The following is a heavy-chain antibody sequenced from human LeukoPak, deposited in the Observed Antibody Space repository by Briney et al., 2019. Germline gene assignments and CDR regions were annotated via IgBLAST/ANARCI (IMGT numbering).Heavy chain of an antibody. J-gene: IGHJ4*02. Sequence: PSETLSLTCSVSPGSISRFYWSWIRQAPGKEPEWIGYIFHIGNTNYNPSLRGRVTISIDTSKNEFSLDLTSATAADTAVYYCAGTVTTHFAYWGQGALVTVSS. CDR2: IFHIGNT. V-gene: IGHV4-59*08. D-gene: IGHD4-17*01. CDR3: AGTVTTHFAY. CDR1: PGSISRFY.